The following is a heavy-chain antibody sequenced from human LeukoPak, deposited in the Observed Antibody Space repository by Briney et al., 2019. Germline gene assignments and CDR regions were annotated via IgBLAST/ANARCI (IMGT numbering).Heavy chain of an antibody. Sequence: SVKVSCKASGGTFSSYAISWVRQAPGQGLEWMGGIIPSLGTANYAQKFKGRVTITADKSTSTAYMELSSLRSEDTAVYYCARDRIAVAGRKYYYYMDVWGKGTTVTISS. CDR2: IIPSLGTA. D-gene: IGHD6-19*01. J-gene: IGHJ6*03. CDR3: ARDRIAVAGRKYYYYMDV. V-gene: IGHV1-69*06. CDR1: GGTFSSYA.